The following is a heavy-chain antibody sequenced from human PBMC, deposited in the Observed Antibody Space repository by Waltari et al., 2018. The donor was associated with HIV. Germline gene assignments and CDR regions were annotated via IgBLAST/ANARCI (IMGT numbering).Heavy chain of an antibody. CDR3: ARDSQVGRHNYYYYGMDV. D-gene: IGHD1-26*01. CDR1: GYTFNTYG. V-gene: IGHV1-18*01. CDR2: ISTYNGKT. Sequence: QVRLVQSGAEMKKPGASVTVSCADSGYTFNTYGVSWVRQAPGKGPEWMGWISTYNGKTYYAQNVQGRVSMTTDTSTSTAHMELRDLTSDDTAVYYCARDSQVGRHNYYYYGMDVWGQGTPVTVSS. J-gene: IGHJ6*02.